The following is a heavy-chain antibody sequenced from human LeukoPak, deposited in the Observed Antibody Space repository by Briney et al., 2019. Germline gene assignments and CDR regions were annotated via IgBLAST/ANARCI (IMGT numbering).Heavy chain of an antibody. CDR3: ARGYCGGDCYGD. V-gene: IGHV3-21*01. Sequence: GGSLRLSCAASGFTFSSYTMNWVRQAPGKGLEYVSSISSSSSHIYYADSVKGRFTISRDNTKSLLYLQMNSLRAEDMAVYYCARGYCGGDCYGDWGQGTLVTVSS. CDR2: ISSSSSHI. CDR1: GFTFSSYT. J-gene: IGHJ1*01. D-gene: IGHD2-21*02.